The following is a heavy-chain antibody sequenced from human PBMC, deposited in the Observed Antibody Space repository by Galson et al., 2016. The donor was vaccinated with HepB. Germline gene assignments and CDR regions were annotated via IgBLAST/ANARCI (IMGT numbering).Heavy chain of an antibody. J-gene: IGHJ4*02. CDR1: GFSFSSSW. V-gene: IGHV3-7*01. Sequence: SLRLSCAASGFSFSSSWMSWVRQAPGKGLEWVANIKEDGSKEYYVDSVKGRFTVSRDASKNTLYLQMRDLRSEDTALYYCARDSGYNEHGGFDNWGQGTLVAVSS. CDR2: IKEDGSKE. CDR3: ARDSGYNEHGGFDN. D-gene: IGHD5-24*01.